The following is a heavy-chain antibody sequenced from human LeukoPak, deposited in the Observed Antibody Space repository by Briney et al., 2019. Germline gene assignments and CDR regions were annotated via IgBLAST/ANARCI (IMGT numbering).Heavy chain of an antibody. V-gene: IGHV5-10-1*01. CDR3: TRQRSCWPLDF. Sequence: PGESLKISCKGSGYSFTTYCITWGLQMPGKGLEWMGRIDPSDSYTNYSPSFQGHFTISADKSISTAYLQWSSLKAPDTAMYYCTRQRSCWPLDFWGQGTLVTVSS. CDR1: GYSFTTYC. J-gene: IGHJ4*02. CDR2: IDPSDSYT.